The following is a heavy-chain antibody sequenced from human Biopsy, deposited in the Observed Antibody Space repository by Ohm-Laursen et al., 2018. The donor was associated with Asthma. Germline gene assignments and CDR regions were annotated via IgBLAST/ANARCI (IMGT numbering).Heavy chain of an antibody. D-gene: IGHD3-10*01. CDR2: MSYDGSIK. CDR3: ARGLDYSGRSGFDY. J-gene: IGHJ4*02. V-gene: IGHV3-33*05. CDR1: GFTFSSYG. Sequence: SLRLSCTASGFTFSSYGMDWVRQAPGKGLEWVALMSYDGSIKDYADSVKGRFTISRDNSMNTLYLHMNSPRVEDTAVYYCARGLDYSGRSGFDYWGQGTLVTVSS.